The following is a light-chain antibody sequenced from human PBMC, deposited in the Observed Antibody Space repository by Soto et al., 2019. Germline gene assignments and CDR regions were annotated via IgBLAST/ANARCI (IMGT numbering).Light chain of an antibody. CDR2: ENN. CDR1: SSNIGSDY. Sequence: QSVLTQPPSVSAAPGQKVTISCSGSSSNIGSDYVSWYQQLPGTAPKLFIYENNKRPSGIPDRFSGSKSGTSATLGITGLQTGDEADYYCAAWDTSLTGGVFGGGTKLTVL. J-gene: IGLJ2*01. CDR3: AAWDTSLTGGV. V-gene: IGLV1-51*02.